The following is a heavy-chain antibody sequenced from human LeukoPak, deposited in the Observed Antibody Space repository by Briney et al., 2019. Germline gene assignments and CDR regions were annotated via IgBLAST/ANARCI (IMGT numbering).Heavy chain of an antibody. D-gene: IGHD1-7*01. J-gene: IGHJ4*02. CDR1: GFSLSTSGVG. V-gene: IGHV2-5*01. Sequence: SGPTLVNPTQTLTLTCTFSGFSLSTSGVGVGWIRQPPGKALEWLALIYWNDDKRYSPSLKSRLTITKDTSKNQVVLTMTNMDPVGTATYYCALQPLTGTTVNYFDYWGQGTLVTVSS. CDR3: ALQPLTGTTVNYFDY. CDR2: IYWNDDK.